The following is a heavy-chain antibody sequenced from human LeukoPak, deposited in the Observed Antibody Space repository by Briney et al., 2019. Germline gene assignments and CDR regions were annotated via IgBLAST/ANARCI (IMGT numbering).Heavy chain of an antibody. J-gene: IGHJ4*02. CDR2: IDSGGSNT. D-gene: IGHD6-6*01. V-gene: IGHV3-74*01. CDR3: ARVGREYSSSSPPDY. CDR1: GFTFSTYW. Sequence: PGGSLRLSCVVSGFTFSTYWMHWARQGPGKGLVWVSRIDSGGSNTLYADSVRGRFTISRDNAKNTLYLQMNSLRVEDTAMYYCARVGREYSSSSPPDYWGQGTLVTVSS.